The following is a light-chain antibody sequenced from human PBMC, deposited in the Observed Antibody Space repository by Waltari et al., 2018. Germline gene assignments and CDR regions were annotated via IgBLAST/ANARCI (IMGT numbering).Light chain of an antibody. J-gene: IGKJ5*01. V-gene: IGKV3-15*01. CDR2: DAF. CDR1: QSLRNN. CDR3: QLYNNWPPGIT. Sequence: EIVLTQSPATLSVSPGARANLSCRASQSLRNNLAWYQQRPGQAPRLLIYDAFTRATGFPARFSGSGSGTEFTLTISSLQSEDFAVYYCQLYNNWPPGITFGQGTRLEIK.